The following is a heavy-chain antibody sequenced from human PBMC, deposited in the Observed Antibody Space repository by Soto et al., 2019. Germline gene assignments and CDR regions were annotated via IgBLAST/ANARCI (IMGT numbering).Heavy chain of an antibody. V-gene: IGHV3-23*01. CDR1: GFTFSSYA. J-gene: IGHJ4*02. Sequence: EVQLLESGGGLVQPGGSLRLSCAASGFTFSSYAMSWVRQAPGKGLEWVSPISGSGGSTYYADSVRGRFTISRDNSKNTLYLQMNSLRAEDTAVYYCAKAPPLITIFSYFDYWGQGTLVTVSS. CDR3: AKAPPLITIFSYFDY. CDR2: ISGSGGST. D-gene: IGHD3-9*01.